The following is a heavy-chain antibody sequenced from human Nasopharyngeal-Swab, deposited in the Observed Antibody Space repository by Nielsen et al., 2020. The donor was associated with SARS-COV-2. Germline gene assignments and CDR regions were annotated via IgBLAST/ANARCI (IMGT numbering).Heavy chain of an antibody. Sequence: GESLKISCAASGFTFSSYEMHWVRQAPGKGLEWVSYISSSGSTIYYADSVKGRFTISRDNAKNSLYLQMNSLRAEDTAVYYCARDSRGTMVRGVSGYYYGMDVWGQGTAVTVSS. D-gene: IGHD3-10*01. CDR1: GFTFSSYE. CDR2: ISSSGSTI. CDR3: ARDSRGTMVRGVSGYYYGMDV. J-gene: IGHJ6*02. V-gene: IGHV3-48*03.